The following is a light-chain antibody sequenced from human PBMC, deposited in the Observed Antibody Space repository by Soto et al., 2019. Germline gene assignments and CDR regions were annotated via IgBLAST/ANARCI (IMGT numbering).Light chain of an antibody. Sequence: QAVVTQEPSLTVSPGGTVTLTCGSSTGDVTSGHCPYWFQQKPGQAPRTLIFDTSNKHSWTPARFSGSLLGGKAALTLSGAQPEDEADYYCMLSYTGARPVVFGGGTKLTVL. V-gene: IGLV7-46*01. CDR2: DTS. CDR3: MLSYTGARPVV. J-gene: IGLJ2*01. CDR1: TGDVTSGHC.